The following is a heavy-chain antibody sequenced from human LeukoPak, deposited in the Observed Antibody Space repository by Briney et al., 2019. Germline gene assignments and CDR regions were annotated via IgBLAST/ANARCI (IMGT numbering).Heavy chain of an antibody. J-gene: IGHJ4*02. CDR2: INPSGGST. CDR1: GYTFTSYG. CDR3: AREAGGGYYDSSGYYDY. Sequence: ASVKVSCKASGYTFTSYGISWVRQAPGQGLEWMGIINPSGGSTSYAQKFQGRVTMTRDMSTSTVYMELSSLRSEDTAVYYCAREAGGGYYDSSGYYDYWGQGTLVTVSS. V-gene: IGHV1-46*01. D-gene: IGHD3-22*01.